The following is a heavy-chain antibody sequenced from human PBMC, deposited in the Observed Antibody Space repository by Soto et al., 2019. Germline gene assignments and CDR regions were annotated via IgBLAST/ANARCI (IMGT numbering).Heavy chain of an antibody. CDR2: ISAYNGNT. CDR3: ARAGWLDRPSHKHFDY. J-gene: IGHJ4*02. V-gene: IGHV1-18*01. Sequence: ASVKVSCKASGYTFTSYGISWVRQAPGQGLEWMGWISAYNGNTNYAQKLQGRVTMTTDTSTSTAYMELRSLRSDDTAVYYCARAGWLDRPSHKHFDYWGQGTLVTVSS. CDR1: GYTFTSYG. D-gene: IGHD6-19*01.